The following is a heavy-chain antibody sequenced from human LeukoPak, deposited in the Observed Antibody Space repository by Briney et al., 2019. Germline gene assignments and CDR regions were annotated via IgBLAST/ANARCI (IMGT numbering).Heavy chain of an antibody. CDR2: ISSSGTTN. J-gene: IGHJ1*01. V-gene: IGHV3-11*04. CDR1: GFIFSDYY. Sequence: GGSLRLSCAASGFIFSDYYMTWIRQAPGKGLEWISYISSSGTTNYYADSVKGRFTTSRDNAKNALYLQMNSLRDDDTAIYYCARDLWDGYTSSPAALWGQGTLVTVSS. D-gene: IGHD3-16*02. CDR3: ARDLWDGYTSSPAAL.